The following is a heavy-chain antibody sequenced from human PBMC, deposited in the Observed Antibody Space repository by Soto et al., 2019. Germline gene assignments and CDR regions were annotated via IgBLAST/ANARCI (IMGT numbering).Heavy chain of an antibody. J-gene: IGHJ4*02. D-gene: IGHD3-22*01. CDR3: ARDSSGWGPLDY. V-gene: IGHV3-33*01. CDR1: GFTFSNFG. Sequence: QVQLVESEGGVVQPGRSLTLSCVGSGFTFSNFGMHWVRQAPGKGLEWVAVSWYDGSNKYYTDSVKGRFTISRDNSKNTLYRQMNSLRAEDTAVYYCARDSSGWGPLDYWGQGTLVTVSS. CDR2: SWYDGSNK.